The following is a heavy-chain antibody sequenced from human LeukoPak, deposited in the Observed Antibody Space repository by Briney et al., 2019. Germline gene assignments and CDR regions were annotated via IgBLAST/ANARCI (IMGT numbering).Heavy chain of an antibody. J-gene: IGHJ4*02. Sequence: GGSLRLSCAASGFTLSSYAMHWVRQAPGKGLEWVAVISYDGSSKYYADSVKGRFTISRDNSKNTLHVQMNSLRAEDTAVYYCAREGGVGVSIASAGFDYWGQGTLVTVSS. CDR1: GFTLSSYA. CDR3: AREGGVGVSIASAGFDY. D-gene: IGHD6-13*01. V-gene: IGHV3-30*04. CDR2: ISYDGSSK.